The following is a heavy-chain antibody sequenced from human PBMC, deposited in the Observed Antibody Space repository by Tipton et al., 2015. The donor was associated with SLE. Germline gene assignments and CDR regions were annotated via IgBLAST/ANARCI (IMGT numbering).Heavy chain of an antibody. CDR2: ISGSGDIR. Sequence: SLRLSCAASGFTFTNSAMSWVRQAAGKGLEWVSGISGSGDIRYYADSVKGRFTISRDNYRSTLFLQMNSLRDEDTGVYYCAKEGGQPGGAFDIWGQGTMVTVSS. D-gene: IGHD2-8*02. J-gene: IGHJ3*02. CDR3: AKEGGQPGGAFDI. CDR1: GFTFTNSA. V-gene: IGHV3-23*01.